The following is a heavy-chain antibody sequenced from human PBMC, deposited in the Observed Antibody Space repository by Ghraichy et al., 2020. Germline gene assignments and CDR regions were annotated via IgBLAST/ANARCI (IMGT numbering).Heavy chain of an antibody. CDR2: INHSGST. CDR3: ARARRWLQLFFDY. CDR1: GGSFSGYY. J-gene: IGHJ4*02. D-gene: IGHD5-24*01. Sequence: SETLSLTCAVYGGSFSGYYWSWIRQPPGKGLEWIGEINHSGSTNYNPSLKSRVTISVDTSKNQFSLKLSSVTAADTAVYYCARARRWLQLFFDYWGQGTLVTVSS. V-gene: IGHV4-34*01.